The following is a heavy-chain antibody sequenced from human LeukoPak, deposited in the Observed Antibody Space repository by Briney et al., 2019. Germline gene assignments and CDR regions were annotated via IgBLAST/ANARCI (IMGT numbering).Heavy chain of an antibody. CDR3: ARDQNGDNDY. CDR2: ISSSGSTI. CDR1: GFTFSSYD. V-gene: IGHV3-48*01. Sequence: PGGSLRLSCAASGFTFSSYDMNWVRQAPGKGLEWISYISSSGSTIDYADSVKGRFTISRDNAKNSLYLQMSSLRAEDTAVYYCARDQNGDNDYWGQGTLVIVSS. D-gene: IGHD4-17*01. J-gene: IGHJ4*02.